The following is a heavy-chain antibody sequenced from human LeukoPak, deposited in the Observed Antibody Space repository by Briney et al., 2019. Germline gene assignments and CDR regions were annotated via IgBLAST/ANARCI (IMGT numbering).Heavy chain of an antibody. CDR1: GASTNTHF. J-gene: IGHJ4*02. Sequence: SETLSLTCTVSGASTNTHFWSWIRQPAGKGLEWIGRIYSSGSSNYNPSLKSRVTMSVDTSNNQLSLKLTSVSAADTAVYYCAREGGDSGSFLPFDYWGQGTLVTVSS. V-gene: IGHV4-4*07. CDR3: AREGGDSGSFLPFDY. CDR2: IYSSGSS. D-gene: IGHD3-10*01.